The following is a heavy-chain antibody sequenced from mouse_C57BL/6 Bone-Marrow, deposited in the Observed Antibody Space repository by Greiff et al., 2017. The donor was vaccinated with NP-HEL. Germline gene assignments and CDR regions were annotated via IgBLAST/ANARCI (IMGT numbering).Heavy chain of an antibody. CDR2: INPGSGGT. CDR1: GYAFTNYL. D-gene: IGHD2-4*01. CDR3: ARVGLRRGYAMDY. V-gene: IGHV1-54*01. J-gene: IGHJ4*01. Sequence: QVQLQQSGAELVRPGTSVKVSCKASGYAFTNYLIEWVKQRPGQGLEWIGVINPGSGGTNYNEKFKGKATLTADKSSSTAYMQLSSLTSEDSAVYFCARVGLRRGYAMDYWGQGTSVTVSS.